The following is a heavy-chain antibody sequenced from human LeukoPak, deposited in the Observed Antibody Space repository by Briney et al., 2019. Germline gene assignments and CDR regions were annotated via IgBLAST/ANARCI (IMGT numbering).Heavy chain of an antibody. CDR1: GFTFSTYA. J-gene: IGHJ4*02. CDR2: IFGNGRTT. CDR3: ARGRYDWNDVGYFDY. Sequence: GGSLRLSCAASGFTFSTYAMSWVRRAPGKGLEWVSAIFGNGRTTYSADSVKGRLAISRDNSKNTLYLQMNSLRAEDTAVYYCARGRYDWNDVGYFDYWGQGTLVSVSS. D-gene: IGHD1-1*01. V-gene: IGHV3-23*01.